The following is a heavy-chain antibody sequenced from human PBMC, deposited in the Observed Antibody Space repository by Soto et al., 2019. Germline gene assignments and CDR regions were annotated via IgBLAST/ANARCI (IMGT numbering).Heavy chain of an antibody. J-gene: IGHJ6*02. Sequence: ASVKVSCKASGYTFTYRYLHWVRQAPGQALEWMGWITPFNGNTNYAQKFQDRVTITRDRSMSTAYMELSSLRSEDTAMYYCASFGYYYDSSASSYGMDVWGQGTTVTVSS. CDR3: ASFGYYYDSSASSYGMDV. D-gene: IGHD3-22*01. V-gene: IGHV1-45*02. CDR1: GYTFTYRY. CDR2: ITPFNGNT.